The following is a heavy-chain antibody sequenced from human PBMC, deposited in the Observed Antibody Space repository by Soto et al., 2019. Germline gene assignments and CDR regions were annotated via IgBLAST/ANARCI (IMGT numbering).Heavy chain of an antibody. CDR3: ARSIVVVTALDY. V-gene: IGHV1-3*01. Sequence: ASVKVSCKASGGTFSSYAISWVRQAPGQRLEWMGWINPGNDNTNYAQKFQGRVTITRDTSASTAYMELSSLRSEDTAVYYCARSIVVVTALDYWGQGTLVTVSS. D-gene: IGHD2-21*02. CDR1: GGTFSSYA. CDR2: INPGNDNT. J-gene: IGHJ4*02.